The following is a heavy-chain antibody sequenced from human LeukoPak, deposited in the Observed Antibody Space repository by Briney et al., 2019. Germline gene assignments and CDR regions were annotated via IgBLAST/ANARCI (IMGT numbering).Heavy chain of an antibody. CDR1: GGSISSSGYY. CDR3: ARDILATSIAAPYY. J-gene: IGHJ4*02. CDR2: IYYSGST. Sequence: PSETLSLTCTVSGGSISSSGYYWGWIRQPPGKGLEWIGSIYYSGSTYFNPSLKSRVTMSVDTSKNQFSLRLSSVNAADTAVYYCARDILATSIAAPYYWGQGTLVTVSS. D-gene: IGHD6-13*01. V-gene: IGHV4-39*07.